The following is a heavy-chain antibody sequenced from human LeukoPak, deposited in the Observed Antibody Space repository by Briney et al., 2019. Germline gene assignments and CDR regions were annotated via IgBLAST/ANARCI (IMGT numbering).Heavy chain of an antibody. D-gene: IGHD3-10*01. CDR1: GFTFTTYW. V-gene: IGHV3-74*01. CDR2: INGDGDYT. CDR3: AHQYYGSGSNIDF. Sequence: GGSLRLSCAASGFTFTTYWMHWVRQASGKGLVWVSCINGDGDYTSYADSVKGRFTISRDSAKNTLYLQMNSLRAEDTAVYYCAHQYYGSGSNIDFWGQGTLVTVSS. J-gene: IGHJ4*02.